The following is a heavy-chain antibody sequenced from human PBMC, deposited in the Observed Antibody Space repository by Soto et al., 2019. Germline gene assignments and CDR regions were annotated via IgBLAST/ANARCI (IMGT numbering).Heavy chain of an antibody. CDR2: IYYSGST. J-gene: IGHJ4*02. V-gene: IGHV4-59*01. Sequence: PSETLSLTCTVSGGSISSYYWSWIRQPPGKGLEWIGYIYYSGSTNYNPSLKSRVTISVDTSKNQFSLKLSSVTAADTAVYYCASVRITIFGVVNPYFDYWGQGTLVTVSS. CDR1: GGSISSYY. D-gene: IGHD3-3*01. CDR3: ASVRITIFGVVNPYFDY.